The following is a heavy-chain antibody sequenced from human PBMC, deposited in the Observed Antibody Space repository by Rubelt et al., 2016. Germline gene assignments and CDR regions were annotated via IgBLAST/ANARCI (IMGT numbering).Heavy chain of an antibody. J-gene: IGHJ4*02. V-gene: IGHV4-39*01. CDR1: GGSISSSSYY. Sequence: QLQLQESGPGLVKPSETLSLTCTVSGGSISSSSYYWGWIRQPPGKGLEWIGSIYYSGSTYYNQSLKSRVTISVDQSKNQFSLKLSSVAAADTAVYYCARGWDSSSGDYWGQGTLVTVSS. CDR2: IYYSGST. D-gene: IGHD6-6*01. CDR3: ARGWDSSSGDY.